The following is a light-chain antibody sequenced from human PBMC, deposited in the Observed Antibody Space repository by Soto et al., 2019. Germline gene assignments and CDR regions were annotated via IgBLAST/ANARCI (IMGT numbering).Light chain of an antibody. Sequence: EIVLTQSPATLSLSPGERATLSCRASQSVSSYLAWYQQKPGQAPRLLIYDASNRATGIPARFSGSGSGTIFTLTISSLELEDFAVYYCQQRSNWPPWTFGKGTKVDIK. CDR3: QQRSNWPPWT. CDR2: DAS. J-gene: IGKJ1*01. CDR1: QSVSSY. V-gene: IGKV3-11*01.